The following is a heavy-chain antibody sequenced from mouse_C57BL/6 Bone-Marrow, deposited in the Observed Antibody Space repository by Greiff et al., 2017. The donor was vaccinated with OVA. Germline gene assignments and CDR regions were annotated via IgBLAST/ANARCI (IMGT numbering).Heavy chain of an antibody. CDR2: IRSKSNNYAT. CDR1: GFSFNTYA. D-gene: IGHD2-2*01. CDR3: VRHGGYDGGHYAMDY. J-gene: IGHJ4*01. Sequence: EVHLVESGGGLVQPKGSLKLSCAASGFSFNTYAMNWVRQAPGKGLEWVARIRSKSNNYATYYADSVKDRFTISRDDSESMLYLQMNNLKTEDTAMYYCVRHGGYDGGHYAMDYWGQGTSVTVSS. V-gene: IGHV10-1*01.